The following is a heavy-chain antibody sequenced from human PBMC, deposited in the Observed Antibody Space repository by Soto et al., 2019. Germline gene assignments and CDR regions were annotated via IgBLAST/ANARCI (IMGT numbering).Heavy chain of an antibody. CDR2: IYYSGST. Sequence: SETLSLTCAVSGDSISSSYWNWIRQPPGKGLEWIGYIYYSGSTNYNPSLKSRVSISVDTSKNQFSLKLSSVTAADTAVYYCARRCNYYDSSGYYLWWFDPWGQGTLVTVSS. J-gene: IGHJ5*02. D-gene: IGHD3-22*01. CDR1: GDSISSSY. CDR3: ARRCNYYDSSGYYLWWFDP. V-gene: IGHV4-59*01.